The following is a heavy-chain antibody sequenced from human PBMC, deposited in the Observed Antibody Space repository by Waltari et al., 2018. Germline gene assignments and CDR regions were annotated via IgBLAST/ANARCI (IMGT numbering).Heavy chain of an antibody. Sequence: QVQLVQSGSEMKKPGASVKVSCKASGYTFINYGVNWVRQAPGQGLEWMGWSNTNTGKQTYAQGFTGSFVFSSDTSVNTAYLQSSNLKTEDTAVYYCARGDIVIVPAADNWFDPWGQGTLVTVSS. D-gene: IGHD2-15*01. CDR3: ARGDIVIVPAADNWFDP. V-gene: IGHV7-4-1*02. CDR2: SNTNTGKQ. CDR1: GYTFINYG. J-gene: IGHJ5*02.